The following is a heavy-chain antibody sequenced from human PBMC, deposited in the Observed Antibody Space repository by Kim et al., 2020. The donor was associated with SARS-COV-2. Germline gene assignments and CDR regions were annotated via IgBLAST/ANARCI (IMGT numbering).Heavy chain of an antibody. Sequence: GGSLRLSCVVSGFTFRTYVMHWVRQAPGKGLEWVALISNDGRDKYYLDSLRGRFTISRDNSVNTLYLHMKSLRGDDTAVYYCARALQDYGGYDGSSYGL. CDR1: GFTFRTYV. V-gene: IGHV3-30*03. CDR3: ARALQDYGGYDGSSYGL. CDR2: ISNDGRDK. J-gene: IGHJ6*01. D-gene: IGHD4-17*01.